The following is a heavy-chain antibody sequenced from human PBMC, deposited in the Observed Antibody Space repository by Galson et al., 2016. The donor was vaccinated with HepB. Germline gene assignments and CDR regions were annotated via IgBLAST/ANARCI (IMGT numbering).Heavy chain of an antibody. Sequence: LVKPTQTLTLTCTFSGFSLSTSGVGVGWIRQPPGKGLEYIGYIYYNGDTNYNPSLKSRVSISIDTSKNQFSLRLGSVSAADTAMYYCARHSNGWKSPPFGMSVWGRGTTVIVSS. CDR3: ARHSNGWKSPPFGMSV. V-gene: IGHV4-61*05. J-gene: IGHJ6*02. D-gene: IGHD4-11*01. CDR1: GFSLSTSGVG. CDR2: IYYNGDT.